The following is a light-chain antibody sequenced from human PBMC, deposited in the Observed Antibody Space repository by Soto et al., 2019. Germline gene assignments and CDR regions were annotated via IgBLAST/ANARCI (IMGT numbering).Light chain of an antibody. CDR1: SSDLGDYDY. Sequence: QSALTQPPSSSGSPGQSGTSSCTGTSSDLGDYDYVSWYQQHPGKAPKLMIYEVNKRPSGVPDRFSGSKSGNTASLTVTGLQAEDEADYYCSSYAGSNNLIFGGGTKLTVL. CDR3: SSYAGSNNLI. CDR2: EVN. V-gene: IGLV2-8*01. J-gene: IGLJ2*01.